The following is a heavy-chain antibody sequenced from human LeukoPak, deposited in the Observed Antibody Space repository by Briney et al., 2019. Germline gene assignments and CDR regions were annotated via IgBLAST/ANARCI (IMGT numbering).Heavy chain of an antibody. CDR1: GYTFSDYI. Sequence: GASVKVSCKASGYTFSDYIINWVRQAPGQGLEWMGWINTNTGDPIYARGFKGRFVLSLDKSVNTAYLEIASLKTEDSAVYYCARSSRGLIALLDYWGQGTLVTVSS. CDR2: INTNTGDP. CDR3: ARSSRGLIALLDY. V-gene: IGHV7-4-1*01. D-gene: IGHD3-10*01. J-gene: IGHJ4*02.